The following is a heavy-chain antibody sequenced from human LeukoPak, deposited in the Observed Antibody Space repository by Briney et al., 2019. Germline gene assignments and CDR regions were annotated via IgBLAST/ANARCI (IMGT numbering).Heavy chain of an antibody. CDR1: GGSISSSNW. CDR2: IYHSGST. CDR3: ARVVHYYDSSGYDFSQHYFDY. Sequence: SGTLSLTCAVSGGSISSSNWWSWVRQPPGKGLEWIGEIYHSGSTNYNPPLKSRVTISVDKSKNQFSLKLSSVTAADTAVYYCARVVHYYDSSGYDFSQHYFDYWGQGTLVTVSS. J-gene: IGHJ4*02. V-gene: IGHV4-4*02. D-gene: IGHD3-22*01.